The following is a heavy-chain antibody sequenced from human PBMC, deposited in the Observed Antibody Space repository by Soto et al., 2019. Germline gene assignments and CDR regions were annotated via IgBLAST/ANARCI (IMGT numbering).Heavy chain of an antibody. CDR2: ISGSGGGT. D-gene: IGHD1-26*01. CDR3: AKDLLPDIMGAAGN. J-gene: IGHJ4*02. CDR1: GFTFTSYG. V-gene: IGHV3-23*01. Sequence: PGGSLRLSCAASGFTFTSYGMSWYRQSPGKGLEWVSDISGSGGGTRYADSVKGRFAISRDNSKSTLFLEMSSLRVEDTAVYYCAKDLLPDIMGAAGNWGQENLVTISS.